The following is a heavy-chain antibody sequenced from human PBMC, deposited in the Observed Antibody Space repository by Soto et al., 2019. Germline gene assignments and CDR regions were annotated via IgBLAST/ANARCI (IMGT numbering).Heavy chain of an antibody. Sequence: EVQLVESGGGLEEPGRSLRLSCAASGFTFDDYAMHWVRQAPGKGLEWVSGITWNSGFIGYADSVKGRFTISRDNAKKSLYLQTNSLRAEDTALYYCVRGVTAIDYWGQGTLVTVSS. V-gene: IGHV3-9*01. CDR2: ITWNSGFI. J-gene: IGHJ4*02. CDR1: GFTFDDYA. CDR3: VRGVTAIDY. D-gene: IGHD3-10*01.